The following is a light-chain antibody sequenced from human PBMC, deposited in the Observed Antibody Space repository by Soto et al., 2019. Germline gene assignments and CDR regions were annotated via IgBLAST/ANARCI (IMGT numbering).Light chain of an antibody. Sequence: DIQMTQAPSSLSASVGVRVTITCRVRQDISTYLAWYQRKPGKVPKLLISAAYTLQSGVPPRFSGSGSGTDFTLTISSLQPEDVATYYCQKYDNAPLTFGGGTKVEIK. CDR1: QDISTY. CDR2: AAY. V-gene: IGKV1-27*01. J-gene: IGKJ4*01. CDR3: QKYDNAPLT.